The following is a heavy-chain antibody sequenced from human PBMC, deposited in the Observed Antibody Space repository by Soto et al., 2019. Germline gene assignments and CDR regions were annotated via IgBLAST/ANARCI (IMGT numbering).Heavy chain of an antibody. CDR2: IYYRGNA. D-gene: IGHD3-9*01. CDR1: DDSINSDKYY. Sequence: QLQLQESGPGLVKPSETLSLTCSVSDDSINSDKYYWGWIRQPPGKGLEWIGSIYYRGNAYYNPSLQTRFTISLDRSKSQFSLKLNSVTAAYSAVYFCARLEGLATISYYFDFWGPGALVTVSS. V-gene: IGHV4-39*01. CDR3: ARLEGLATISYYFDF. J-gene: IGHJ4*02.